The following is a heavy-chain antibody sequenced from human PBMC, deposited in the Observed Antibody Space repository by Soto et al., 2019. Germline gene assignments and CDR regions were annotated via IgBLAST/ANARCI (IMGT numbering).Heavy chain of an antibody. CDR3: AANIVVVPAAIGYYGMDV. CDR2: ISGSGGST. CDR1: GFTFRSYA. Sequence: GGSLRLSCAAAGFTFRSYAMSWVRQAPGKGLEWVSAISGSGGSTYYADSVKGRFTISRDNSKNTLYLQMNSLRAEDTAVYYCAANIVVVPAAIGYYGMDVWGQGTTVTVSS. J-gene: IGHJ6*02. V-gene: IGHV3-23*01. D-gene: IGHD2-2*01.